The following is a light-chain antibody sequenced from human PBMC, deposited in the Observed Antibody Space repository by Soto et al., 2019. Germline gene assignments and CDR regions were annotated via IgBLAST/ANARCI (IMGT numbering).Light chain of an antibody. Sequence: SYELTQPPSVSVAPGKTARISCGGHNIGSKSVHWYQQRPGQAPVLVIDYDSDRPSGIPERFSGSNSENTATLTITRVEAGDEADYYCQVWDSAGDQYVFGPGTKLTVL. J-gene: IGLJ1*01. CDR2: YDS. CDR3: QVWDSAGDQYV. CDR1: NIGSKS. V-gene: IGLV3-21*04.